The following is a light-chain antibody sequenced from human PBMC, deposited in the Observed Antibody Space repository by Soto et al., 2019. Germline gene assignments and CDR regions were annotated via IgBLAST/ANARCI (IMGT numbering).Light chain of an antibody. CDR1: SSNIGAGYD. CDR2: GNS. Sequence: QSALTQPPSVSGAPGQRVTISCTGSSSNIGAGYDVHWYQQLPGPAPKLLIYGNSNRPSGVPDRFSGSKSGTSASLAITGLQAEDEADSYCQSYDSSRSGSYVFGTGTKLTVL. V-gene: IGLV1-40*01. J-gene: IGLJ1*01. CDR3: QSYDSSRSGSYV.